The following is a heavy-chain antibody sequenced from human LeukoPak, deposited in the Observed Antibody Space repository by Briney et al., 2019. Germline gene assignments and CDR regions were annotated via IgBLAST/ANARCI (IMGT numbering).Heavy chain of an antibody. J-gene: IGHJ4*02. CDR3: AKDEPQYYYGSGSAN. CDR1: GFTFSNYA. CDR2: IRSKANSYAT. V-gene: IGHV3-73*01. Sequence: GGSLRLSCAASGFTFSNYAMHWVRQASGKGLEWVGRIRSKANSYATAYAASVKGRFTISRDDSKNTLYLQMNSLRAEDTAVYYCAKDEPQYYYGSGSANWGQGTLVTVSS. D-gene: IGHD3-10*01.